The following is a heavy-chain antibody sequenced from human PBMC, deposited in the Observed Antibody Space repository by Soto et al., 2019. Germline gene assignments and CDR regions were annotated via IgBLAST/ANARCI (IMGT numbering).Heavy chain of an antibody. CDR1: GYTFTSYD. CDR2: MNPNSGNT. V-gene: IGHV1-8*01. D-gene: IGHD6-19*01. Sequence: QVQLVQSGAEVKKPGASVKVSCKASGYTFTSYDINWVRQATGQGLEWMGWMNPNSGNTGYAQKFQGRVTMTRNTSISTAYMELSSLRSEDTAVYYCARGPLAVARKGNWFAPWGQGTLVTVSS. CDR3: ARGPLAVARKGNWFAP. J-gene: IGHJ5*02.